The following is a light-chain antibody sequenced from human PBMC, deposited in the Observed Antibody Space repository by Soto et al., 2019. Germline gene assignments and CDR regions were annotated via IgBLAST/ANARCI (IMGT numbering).Light chain of an antibody. J-gene: IGKJ4*01. CDR1: QDISNW. V-gene: IGKV1D-12*01. Sequence: DLEMTQSPSSVSASIGDRVTITCRASQDISNWLAWYQQKPGKAPNLLINAASSLVSGVPSRFSGSGSGTLFTLTISSLQSEDFATYYCQQANSSPLTFGGGTKVEIK. CDR3: QQANSSPLT. CDR2: AAS.